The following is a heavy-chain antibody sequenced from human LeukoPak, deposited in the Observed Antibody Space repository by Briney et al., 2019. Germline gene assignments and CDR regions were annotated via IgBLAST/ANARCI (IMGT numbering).Heavy chain of an antibody. J-gene: IGHJ3*02. CDR3: ARDLIMTTVTTVAFDI. CDR2: ISAYNGNT. Sequence: ASVKVSCKASGYTFTGYYMHWVRQAPRQGLEWMGWISAYNGNTNYAQKLQGRVTMTTDTSTSTAYMELRSLRSDDTAVYYCARDLIMTTVTTVAFDIWGQGTMVTVSS. D-gene: IGHD4-17*01. CDR1: GYTFTGYY. V-gene: IGHV1-18*04.